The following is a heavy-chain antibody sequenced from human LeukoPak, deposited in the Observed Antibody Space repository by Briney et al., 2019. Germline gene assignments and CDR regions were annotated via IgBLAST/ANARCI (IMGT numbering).Heavy chain of an antibody. CDR2: INPSGGST. D-gene: IGHD2-15*01. CDR1: GYTFTSYY. V-gene: IGHV1-46*01. Sequence: ASVKVSCKACGYTFTSYYMHWVRQGPGQGLEWMGIINPSGGSTSYAQKFQGRVAMTRDTSTSTVYMELSSLRSEDTAVYYCARRILPNWFDPWGQGTLVTVSS. J-gene: IGHJ5*02. CDR3: ARRILPNWFDP.